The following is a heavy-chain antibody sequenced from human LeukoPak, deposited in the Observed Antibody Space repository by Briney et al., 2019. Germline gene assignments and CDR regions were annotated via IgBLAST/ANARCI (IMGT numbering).Heavy chain of an antibody. D-gene: IGHD6-6*01. CDR3: ARARSLTVRLFDY. CDR2: INHSGRA. Sequence: SETLSLTCTFQGESFNTSYWTWIRQPLGKGLEWIGDINHSGRANFNPSLKSRVSISVDMSRHEFSLRLTSVTAADTAVFYCARARSLTVRLFDYWSQGTLVTVSA. J-gene: IGHJ4*02. CDR1: GESFNTSY. V-gene: IGHV4-34*01.